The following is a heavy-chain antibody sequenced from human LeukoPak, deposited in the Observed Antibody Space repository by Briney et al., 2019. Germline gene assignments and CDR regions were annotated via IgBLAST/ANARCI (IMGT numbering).Heavy chain of an antibody. J-gene: IGHJ5*02. CDR3: ARDNLLPYYDFWSGYYTGIWFDP. V-gene: IGHV4-61*02. CDR2: IYTSGST. Sequence: SETLSLTCTVSGGSISSGSYYWSWIRQPAGKGLEWIGRIYTSGSTNYNPSLKSRVTMSVDTSKNQFSLKLSSVTAADTAVYYCARDNLLPYYDFWSGYYTGIWFDPWGQGTLVTVSS. D-gene: IGHD3-3*01. CDR1: GGSISSGSYY.